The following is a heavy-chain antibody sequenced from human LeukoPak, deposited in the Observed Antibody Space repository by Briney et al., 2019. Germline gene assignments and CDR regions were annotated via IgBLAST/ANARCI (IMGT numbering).Heavy chain of an antibody. CDR2: INAGNGNT. J-gene: IGHJ4*02. CDR1: GYTFTSYA. CDR3: ARSRYCSGGSCYSGDY. Sequence: EASVKVSCKASGYTFTSYAMHWVRQAPGQRLEWMGWINAGNGNTKYSQKFQGRVTITRDTSASTAYMELSSLRSEDTAVYYCARSRYCSGGSCYSGDYWGQGTLVTVSS. D-gene: IGHD2-15*01. V-gene: IGHV1-3*01.